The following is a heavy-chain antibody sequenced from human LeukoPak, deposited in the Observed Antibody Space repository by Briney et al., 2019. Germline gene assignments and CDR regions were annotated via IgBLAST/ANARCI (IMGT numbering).Heavy chain of an antibody. V-gene: IGHV4-59*01. D-gene: IGHD4-11*01. J-gene: IGHJ6*03. CDR2: IYYSGST. Sequence: PSEALSLTCTVSAGSISSYYWSWIRPPQGQGLEWIGYIYYSGSTNYNPSLKTRVTISVDTSKNQFSLKLSSVTAADTAVYYCARVGAPPSNYRYYYYYMDVWGKGTTVTVSS. CDR1: AGSISSYY. CDR3: ARVGAPPSNYRYYYYYMDV.